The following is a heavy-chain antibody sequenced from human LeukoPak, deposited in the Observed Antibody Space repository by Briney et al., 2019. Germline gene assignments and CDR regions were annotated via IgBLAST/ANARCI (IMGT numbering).Heavy chain of an antibody. V-gene: IGHV1-2*02. CDR1: GYTFTGYY. CDR3: ARGYCSSTSCSNWFDP. Sequence: ASVTVSCKASGYTFTGYYMHWVRQAPGQGLEWMGWINPNSGGTNYAQKFQGRVTMTRDTSISTAYMELSRLRSDDTAVYYCARGYCSSTSCSNWFDPWGQGTLVTVSS. D-gene: IGHD2-2*01. CDR2: INPNSGGT. J-gene: IGHJ5*02.